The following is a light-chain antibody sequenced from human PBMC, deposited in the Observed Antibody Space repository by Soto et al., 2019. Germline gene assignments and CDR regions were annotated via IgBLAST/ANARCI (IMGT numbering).Light chain of an antibody. J-gene: IGLJ3*02. V-gene: IGLV1-51*01. Sequence: QSALTQPPSMSAAPGQKVTISCSGSSSNFGSNYVSWYQQLPGTASKLLIYDNNKRPSGIPDRFSGSKSGTSATLGITGLQTGDEADYYCGTWDSSLSAGVFGGGTKVTVL. CDR3: GTWDSSLSAGV. CDR1: SSNFGSNY. CDR2: DNN.